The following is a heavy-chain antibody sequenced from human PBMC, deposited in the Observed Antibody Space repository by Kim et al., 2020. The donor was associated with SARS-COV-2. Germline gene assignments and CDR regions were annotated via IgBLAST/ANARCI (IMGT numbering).Heavy chain of an antibody. CDR3: AKSPTMVRGVIDY. J-gene: IGHJ4*02. CDR2: IYSGGSST. Sequence: GGSLRLSCAASGFTFSSYAMSWVRQAPGKGLEWVSVIYSGGSSTYYADSVKGRFTISRDNSKNTLYLQMNSLRAEDTAVYYCAKSPTMVRGVIDYWGQGTLVTVSS. D-gene: IGHD3-10*01. V-gene: IGHV3-23*03. CDR1: GFTFSSYA.